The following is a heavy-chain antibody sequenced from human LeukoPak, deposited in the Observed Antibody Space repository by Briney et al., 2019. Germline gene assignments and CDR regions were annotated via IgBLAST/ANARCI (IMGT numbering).Heavy chain of an antibody. J-gene: IGHJ5*02. Sequence: SQTLSLTCTVSGGSISSGSSYWSWIRQPAGKGLEWIGRIYTSGNTNYKPSLQSRVSISVDTAKNQFSLKLSSVTAADTAVYYCTRGDNTWGQGTLVTVSS. CDR3: TRGDNT. V-gene: IGHV4-61*02. CDR2: IYTSGNT. CDR1: GGSISSGSSY. D-gene: IGHD2/OR15-2a*01.